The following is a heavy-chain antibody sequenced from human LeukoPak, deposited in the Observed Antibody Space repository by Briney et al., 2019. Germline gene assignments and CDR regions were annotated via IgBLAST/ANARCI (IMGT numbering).Heavy chain of an antibody. CDR3: ARDSFSPQQLAAGYFDY. Sequence: PGRSLTLSCPPSGFTLSSYSMSWVRQAPRNGREWVSSISGSVGSTYYADSVKGRFTISRDNSKNKLYLQMNSLRAEDTAVYYCARDSFSPQQLAAGYFDYWGQGTLVTVSS. V-gene: IGHV3-23*01. CDR1: GFTLSSYS. CDR2: ISGSVGST. J-gene: IGHJ4*02. D-gene: IGHD6-13*01.